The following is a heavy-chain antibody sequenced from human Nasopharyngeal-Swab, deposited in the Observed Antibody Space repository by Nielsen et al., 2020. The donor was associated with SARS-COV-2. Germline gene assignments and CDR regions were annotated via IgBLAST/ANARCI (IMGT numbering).Heavy chain of an antibody. Sequence: GGSLRLSCAASGFTFSSCSMSWVRQAPGKGLEWVSVIHSGGSTYYADSVKGRFTISRDNSKNTLYLQMNSLRAEDTAVYYCARGGSYSSSWYPTYWGQGTLVTVSS. CDR1: GFTFSSCS. D-gene: IGHD6-13*01. CDR3: ARGGSYSSSWYPTY. J-gene: IGHJ4*02. V-gene: IGHV3-53*01. CDR2: IHSGGST.